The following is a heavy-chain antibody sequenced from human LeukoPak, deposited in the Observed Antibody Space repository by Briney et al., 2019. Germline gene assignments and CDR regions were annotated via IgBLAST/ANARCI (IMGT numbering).Heavy chain of an antibody. J-gene: IGHJ5*02. Sequence: SETLSLTCTVSGGSISSYYWSWIRQPQGKGLEWIGYVYYSGSSNYNHSLKSRVTISVETSKNQFSLRMSSGTAADTAVYYCGRAPHPNCFDPWGQGTLVTVSS. CDR3: GRAPHPNCFDP. CDR1: GGSISSYY. CDR2: VYYSGSS. V-gene: IGHV4-59*01.